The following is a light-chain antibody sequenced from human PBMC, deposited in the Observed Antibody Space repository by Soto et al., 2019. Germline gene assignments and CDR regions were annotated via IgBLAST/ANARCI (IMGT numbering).Light chain of an antibody. CDR3: QQYNNWPRAT. CDR2: RTS. CDR1: QSINNN. V-gene: IGKV3-15*01. Sequence: ETVMTQSPATLSVSPGERATLSCRASQSINNNLAWYQQKPGQAPRLIVFRTSTRATGVPARFSGSGSETEFNLTINSLQSEDFAVYYCQQYNNWPRATFGGGTKVEIK. J-gene: IGKJ4*01.